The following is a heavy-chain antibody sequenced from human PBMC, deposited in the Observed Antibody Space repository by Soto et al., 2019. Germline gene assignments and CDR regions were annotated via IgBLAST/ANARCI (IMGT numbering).Heavy chain of an antibody. CDR1: GFSLSNPGVG. Sequence: QITLKESGPTLVKPTQTLTLTCTFSGFSLSNPGVGMGWVRQPPGKALQWLAVIYWNDDRRYSPSLKTRLTITKDTSKNQLVLTMTDMDPVDTATYYCAHGGPAASLDFWGQGTLVTVSS. CDR2: IYWNDDR. V-gene: IGHV2-5*01. CDR3: AHGGPAASLDF. J-gene: IGHJ4*02. D-gene: IGHD2-2*01.